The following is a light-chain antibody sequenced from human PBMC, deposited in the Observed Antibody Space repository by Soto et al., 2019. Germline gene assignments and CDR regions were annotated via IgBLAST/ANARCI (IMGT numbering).Light chain of an antibody. CDR1: QGVSSD. V-gene: IGKV3-15*01. CDR3: QQYNNWPRT. Sequence: EIVMTQSPATLSVSPGERATLSCRASQGVSSDLAWYHQKPGQAPRLLIYGASTRATGIPARFSGSGSGTEFTLTINSLQSEDFAVYYCQQYNNWPRTFGQGTKVDTK. CDR2: GAS. J-gene: IGKJ1*01.